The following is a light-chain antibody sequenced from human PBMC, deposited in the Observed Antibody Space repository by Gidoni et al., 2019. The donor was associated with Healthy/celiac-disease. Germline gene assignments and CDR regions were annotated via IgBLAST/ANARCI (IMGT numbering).Light chain of an antibody. V-gene: IGKV1-33*01. CDR2: DAS. CDR3: QQYDNLRPRFT. J-gene: IGKJ3*01. Sequence: DIQMTQSPSSLSASVGDRVTITCQASQDISNYLNWYQQKPGKAPKLLIYDASNLETGVPSRFSGSGSGTDFTFTISSLQPEDIATYYCQQYDNLRPRFTFGPGTKVDIK. CDR1: QDISNY.